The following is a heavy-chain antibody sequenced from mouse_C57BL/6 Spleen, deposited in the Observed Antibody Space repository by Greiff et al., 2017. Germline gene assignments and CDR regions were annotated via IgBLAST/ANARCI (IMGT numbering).Heavy chain of an antibody. CDR2: IDPSDSYT. J-gene: IGHJ3*01. CDR1: GYTFTSYW. V-gene: IGHV1-59*01. CDR3: ARCNWDSWFAY. D-gene: IGHD4-1*01. Sequence: QVQLQQPGAELVRPGTSVKLSCKASGYTFTSYWMHWVKQRPGQGLEWIGVIDPSDSYTNYNQKFKGKATLTVDTSSSTAYMQLSSLTSEDSAVYYCARCNWDSWFAYWGQGTLVTVSA.